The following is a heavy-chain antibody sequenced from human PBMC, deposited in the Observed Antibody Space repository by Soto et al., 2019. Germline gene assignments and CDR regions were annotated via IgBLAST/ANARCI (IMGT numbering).Heavy chain of an antibody. V-gene: IGHV1-3*01. CDR1: GYTFTNYA. J-gene: IGHJ2*01. Sequence: ASVKVSCKASGYTFTNYAMHWVRQAPGQRLEWMGWINAGNGNTKYSQKFQGRVTITRDTSASTAYMELSSLRSEDTAVYYCARGGSLYWYFDLWSRGPLVTVSS. CDR2: INAGNGNT. D-gene: IGHD1-26*01. CDR3: ARGGSLYWYFDL.